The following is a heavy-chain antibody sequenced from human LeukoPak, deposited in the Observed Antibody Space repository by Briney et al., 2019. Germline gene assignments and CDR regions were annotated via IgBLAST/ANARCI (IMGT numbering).Heavy chain of an antibody. Sequence: GGSLRLSCAASGFTFSSYSMNWVRQAPGKGLEWVSSISSSSSYIYYADSVKGRFTISRDNAKNSLYLQMNSLRAEDTAVYYCAELGITMIGGVWGKGTTVAISS. V-gene: IGHV3-21*01. J-gene: IGHJ6*04. CDR2: ISSSSSYI. CDR1: GFTFSSYS. D-gene: IGHD3-10*02. CDR3: AELGITMIGGV.